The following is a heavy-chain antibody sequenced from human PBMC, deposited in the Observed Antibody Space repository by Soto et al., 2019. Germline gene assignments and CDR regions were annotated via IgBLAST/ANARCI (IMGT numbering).Heavy chain of an antibody. D-gene: IGHD1-26*01. J-gene: IGHJ4*02. Sequence: QVQLVQSGAEVKKAGASVKVSCKASGYTFTGYAVNWLRQAPGQRLVWVGWINPGNGDTRYSEEFQSKVTITRDTSATTAYTELTSQQSEDTAVDYCASRPGREQWVLLDYWGQGTLVTVSS. CDR1: GYTFTGYA. V-gene: IGHV1-3*01. CDR2: INPGNGDT. CDR3: ASRPGREQWVLLDY.